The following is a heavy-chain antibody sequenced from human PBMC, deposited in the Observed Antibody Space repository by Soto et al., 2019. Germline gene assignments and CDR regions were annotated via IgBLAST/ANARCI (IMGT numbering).Heavy chain of an antibody. J-gene: IGHJ5*02. CDR1: GFTFSSYA. Sequence: EVQLLESGGGLVQPGGSLRLSCAASGFTFSSYAMSWVRQAPGKGLEWVSAISGSGGSTYYADSVKGRFTISRDNSKNTLYLQMNSLRAEDTAVYYCAKHSKDPIVSSIVGATYNWFDPWGQGTLVTVSS. CDR2: ISGSGGST. D-gene: IGHD1-26*01. CDR3: AKHSKDPIVSSIVGATYNWFDP. V-gene: IGHV3-23*01.